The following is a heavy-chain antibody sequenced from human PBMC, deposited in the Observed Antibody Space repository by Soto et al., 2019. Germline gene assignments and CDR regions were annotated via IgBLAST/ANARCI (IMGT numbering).Heavy chain of an antibody. Sequence: QVQLQQWGAGLLKPSETLSLTCAVYGGSFSGYYWSWIRQPPGKGLEWMGEINHSGSTNYNPSLKSRVTISVDTSKNQFSLKLSSVTAADTAVYYCARVAVVRGVIYYYYGMDVWGQGTTVTVSS. V-gene: IGHV4-34*01. J-gene: IGHJ6*02. D-gene: IGHD3-10*01. CDR2: INHSGST. CDR3: ARVAVVRGVIYYYYGMDV. CDR1: GGSFSGYY.